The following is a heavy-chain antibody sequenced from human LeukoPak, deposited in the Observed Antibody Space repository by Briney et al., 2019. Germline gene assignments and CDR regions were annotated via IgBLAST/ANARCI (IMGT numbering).Heavy chain of an antibody. Sequence: SETLSLTCTVSGGSISSYYWSWIRQPPGKGLEWIGYIYYSGSTNYNPSLKSRVTISVDTSKNQFSLKLSSVTAADTAVYYCARLIIVGYCSGGSCNGNWFDPWGQGTLVTVSS. CDR1: GGSISSYY. J-gene: IGHJ5*02. CDR3: ARLIIVGYCSGGSCNGNWFDP. D-gene: IGHD2-15*01. V-gene: IGHV4-59*08. CDR2: IYYSGST.